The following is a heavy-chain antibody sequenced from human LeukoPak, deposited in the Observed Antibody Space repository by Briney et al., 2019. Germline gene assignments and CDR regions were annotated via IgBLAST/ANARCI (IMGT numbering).Heavy chain of an antibody. CDR2: ISHSGGT. J-gene: IGHJ4*02. D-gene: IGHD2-15*01. CDR3: ARDHCAGGYCYFPDY. Sequence: SETLSLTCAVSDYPISSCYFWGWIRQAPGKGLEWIATISHSGGTYFNPSLKSRTFVSIDTSKNQFSLKLTSVTAADTAVYYCARDHCAGGYCYFPDYWGQGTLVTVSS. V-gene: IGHV4-38-2*02. CDR1: DYPISSCYF.